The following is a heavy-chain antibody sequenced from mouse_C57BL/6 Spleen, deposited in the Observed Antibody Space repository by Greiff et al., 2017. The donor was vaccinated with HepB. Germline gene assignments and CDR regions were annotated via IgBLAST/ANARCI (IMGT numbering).Heavy chain of an antibody. CDR3: ARDRWLGY. J-gene: IGHJ2*01. Sequence: EVKLMESGGGLVKPGGSLKLSCAASGFTFSSYAMSWVRQTPEKRLEWVATISDGGSYTYYPDNVKGRFTISRDNAKNNLYLQMSHLKSEDTAMYYCARDRWLGYWGQGTTLTVSS. CDR2: ISDGGSYT. D-gene: IGHD2-3*01. CDR1: GFTFSSYA. V-gene: IGHV5-4*01.